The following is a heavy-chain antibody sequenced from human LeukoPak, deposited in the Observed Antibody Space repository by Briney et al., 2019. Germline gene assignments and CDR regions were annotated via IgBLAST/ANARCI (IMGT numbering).Heavy chain of an antibody. CDR2: ISGSGSST. CDR3: AKSPSYDSSGYYYVYYFDY. D-gene: IGHD3-22*01. V-gene: IGHV3-23*01. Sequence: PGGSLRLSCVASGFNFSNYRMNWVRQAPGKGLEWVSAISGSGSSTYYADSVKGRFTISRDNSKNTLYLQMNSLRVEDTAVYYCAKSPSYDSSGYYYVYYFDYWGQGTLVTVSS. J-gene: IGHJ4*02. CDR1: GFNFSNYR.